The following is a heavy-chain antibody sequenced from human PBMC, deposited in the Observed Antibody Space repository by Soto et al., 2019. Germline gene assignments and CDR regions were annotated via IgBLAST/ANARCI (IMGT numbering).Heavy chain of an antibody. D-gene: IGHD6-13*01. J-gene: IGHJ4*02. Sequence: SETLSLTCTVSGGSISSGGYYWSWIRQHPGKGLEWIGYIYYSGSTHYNPSLKSRVTISVDTSKNQFSLKLSSVTAADTAVYYCARSIAAAGTVDYWGQGTLVTAS. CDR1: GGSISSGGYY. CDR2: IYYSGST. V-gene: IGHV4-31*03. CDR3: ARSIAAAGTVDY.